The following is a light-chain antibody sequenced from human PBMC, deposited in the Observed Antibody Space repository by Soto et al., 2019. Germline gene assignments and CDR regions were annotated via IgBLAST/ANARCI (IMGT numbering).Light chain of an antibody. CDR3: QNYDHPPTP. Sequence: IQVTQSKSSLSASVGDRVTITCRASQDIRNYLAWYQQRPGKVPKLLIYAASTLQSGVPSRFSGSGSGTDFTLTITSLQPEDVATYYCQNYDHPPTPFGQGTK. CDR1: QDIRNY. V-gene: IGKV1-27*01. J-gene: IGKJ1*01. CDR2: AAS.